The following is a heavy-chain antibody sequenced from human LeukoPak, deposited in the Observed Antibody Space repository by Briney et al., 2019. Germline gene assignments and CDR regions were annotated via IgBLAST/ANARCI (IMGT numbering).Heavy chain of an antibody. CDR3: AKEGGTGTRFDY. V-gene: IGHV3-23*01. CDR2: ISGSGTGT. J-gene: IGHJ4*02. D-gene: IGHD1-7*01. Sequence: PGGSLRLSCAASGFTFSSSAMSWVRQAPGKGRYWVAAISGSGTGTYYADSGKGRFTISRDNSKNTLYLQMNSLRAEDTAVYYCAKEGGTGTRFDYWGQGTLVTVSS. CDR1: GFTFSSSA.